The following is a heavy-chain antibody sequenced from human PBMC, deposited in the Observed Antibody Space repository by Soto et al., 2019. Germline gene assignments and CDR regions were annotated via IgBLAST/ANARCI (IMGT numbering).Heavy chain of an antibody. D-gene: IGHD3-22*01. CDR3: AREKLYYYDSSGYPYFFAY. Sequence: XQSLSLTGARSGDSVSSNSAAWNWIRQSQSRGLEWLGRTYYRSKWYNDYAVSVKSRITINPDTSKNQFSLQLNSVTPEDTAVYYCAREKLYYYDSSGYPYFFAYPAQRTLVPVSS. J-gene: IGHJ4*02. CDR2: TYYRSKWYN. V-gene: IGHV6-1*01. CDR1: GDSVSSNSAA.